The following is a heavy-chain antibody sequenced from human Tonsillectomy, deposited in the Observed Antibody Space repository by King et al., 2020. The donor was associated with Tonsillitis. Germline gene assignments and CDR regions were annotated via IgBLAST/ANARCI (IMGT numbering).Heavy chain of an antibody. CDR1: GFPFSTYA. CDR3: ARRVTALDY. J-gene: IGHJ4*02. D-gene: IGHD2-21*02. CDR2: ISGSGGGT. V-gene: IGHV3-23*04. Sequence: VQLVESGGGLVQSGGSLRLSCAASGFPFSTYAMSWVRQAPGKGLEWVSVISGSGGGTYYADPVKGRFTISRDNSKTTLYLQMTSLRAEDTAVYYCARRVTALDYWGQGTLVTVSS.